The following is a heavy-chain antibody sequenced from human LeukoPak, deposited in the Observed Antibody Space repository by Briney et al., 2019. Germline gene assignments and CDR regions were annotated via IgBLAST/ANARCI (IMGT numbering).Heavy chain of an antibody. D-gene: IGHD2-2*01. J-gene: IGHJ4*02. V-gene: IGHV1-2*02. CDR2: INPNSGGT. Sequence: GASVKVSCKASGYTFTDYYIHWVRQAPGQGLGWMAWINPNSGGTYYAQNFHDRITLIRDTSISTAYMELSRLRSDDTAIYYCARANALYCSSTSCLFDYWGQGTLVTVSS. CDR3: ARANALYCSSTSCLFDY. CDR1: GYTFTDYY.